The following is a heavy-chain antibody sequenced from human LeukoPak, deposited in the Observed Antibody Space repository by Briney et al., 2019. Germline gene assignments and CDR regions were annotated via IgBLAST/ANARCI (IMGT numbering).Heavy chain of an antibody. CDR3: ARAHSGYGFFDY. CDR2: IYHSGST. Sequence: SETLSLTCTVSGGSISSYSWSWIRQPPGKGLEWIGYIYHSGSTYYNPSLKSRVTISVDRSKNQFSLKLSSVTAADTAVYYCARAHSGYGFFDYWGQGTLVTVSS. CDR1: GGSISSYS. D-gene: IGHD5-12*01. J-gene: IGHJ4*02. V-gene: IGHV4-30-2*01.